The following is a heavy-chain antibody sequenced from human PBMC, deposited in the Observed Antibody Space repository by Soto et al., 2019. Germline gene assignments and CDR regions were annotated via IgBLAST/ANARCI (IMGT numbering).Heavy chain of an antibody. CDR3: ATSVNSAMAFDY. Sequence: ASVKVSCKASGYTFTHYYIHWVRQAPGQGLEWMGIINPNGGITTYAQKFRAGFSMTRDTSTSTVYLELSSLRSEDSAVYYCATSVNSAMAFDYWGQGTLVTVSS. CDR2: INPNGGIT. J-gene: IGHJ4*02. CDR1: GYTFTHYY. V-gene: IGHV1-46*01. D-gene: IGHD5-18*01.